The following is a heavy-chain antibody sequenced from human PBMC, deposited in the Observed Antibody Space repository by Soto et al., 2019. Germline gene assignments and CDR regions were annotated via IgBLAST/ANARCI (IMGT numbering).Heavy chain of an antibody. CDR1: GVSLGAYA. CDR3: VKERIELWLIDY. Sequence: GGSLGLSCVSSGVSLGAYAMSWVRQSPGKGFEWVSTISGGGRITNYADSVKGRFTTSKDTSTNTLYLHMNSLTADDTAVYYCVKERIELWLIDYWGQGTLVTVS. D-gene: IGHD2-15*01. V-gene: IGHV3-23*01. CDR2: ISGGGRIT. J-gene: IGHJ4*02.